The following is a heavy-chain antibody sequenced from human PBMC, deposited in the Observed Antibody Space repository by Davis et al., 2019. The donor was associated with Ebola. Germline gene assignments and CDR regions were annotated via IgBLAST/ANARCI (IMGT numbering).Heavy chain of an antibody. CDR1: GFTFSSYA. V-gene: IGHV3-23*01. D-gene: IGHD3-22*01. Sequence: PGGSLRLSCAASGFTFSSYAMSWVRQAPGKGLEWVSAISGSGGSTYYADSVKGRFTISRDNSKNTLYLQMNSLRAEDTAVYYCAKGYYDSSGYQVPFDYWGQGTLVTVSS. J-gene: IGHJ4*02. CDR2: ISGSGGST. CDR3: AKGYYDSSGYQVPFDY.